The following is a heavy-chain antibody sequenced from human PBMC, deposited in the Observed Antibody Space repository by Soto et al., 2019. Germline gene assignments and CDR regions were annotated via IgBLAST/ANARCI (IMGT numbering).Heavy chain of an antibody. Sequence: ASVKVSCKASGYTFTSYGISWVRQAPGQGLEWMGWISAYNGNTNYAQKLQGRVTMTTDTSTSTAYMELRSLRSDDTAVYYCARDPSLTMIVVANWFDPWGQGTLVTVSS. J-gene: IGHJ5*02. CDR2: ISAYNGNT. CDR3: ARDPSLTMIVVANWFDP. V-gene: IGHV1-18*01. D-gene: IGHD3-22*01. CDR1: GYTFTSYG.